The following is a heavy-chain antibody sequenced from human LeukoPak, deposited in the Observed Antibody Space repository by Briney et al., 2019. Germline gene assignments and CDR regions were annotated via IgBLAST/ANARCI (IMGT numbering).Heavy chain of an antibody. CDR2: IYYSGST. Sequence: SETLSLTCTVSGGSLSSSSYYWGWLRQPPGTGLEWLGSIYYSGSTYYNPSLKSRVTISVDTSKNQFSLKLSSVTAADTAVYYCATPGGGPYQLTLYFQHWGQGTLVTVSS. D-gene: IGHD2-2*01. CDR1: GGSLSSSSYY. J-gene: IGHJ1*01. V-gene: IGHV4-39*01. CDR3: ATPGGGPYQLTLYFQH.